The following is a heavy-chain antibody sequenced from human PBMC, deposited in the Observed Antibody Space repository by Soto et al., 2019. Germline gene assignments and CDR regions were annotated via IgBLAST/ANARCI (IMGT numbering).Heavy chain of an antibody. Sequence: GGSMRLSCAASGFTFTRYSMNWVRQAPGKGLEWVSSISSTTNYIYYGDSMKGRFTISRDNAKNSLYLEMNSLRAEDTAVYYCARESEDLTSNFDYWGQGTLVTVSS. CDR2: ISSTTNYI. J-gene: IGHJ4*02. CDR3: ARESEDLTSNFDY. CDR1: GFTFTRYS. V-gene: IGHV3-21*06.